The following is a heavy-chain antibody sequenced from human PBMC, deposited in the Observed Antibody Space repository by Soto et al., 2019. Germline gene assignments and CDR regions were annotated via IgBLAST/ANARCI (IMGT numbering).Heavy chain of an antibody. Sequence: EAQLLESGGGLVQPGGYLRLSCAASGFTFSSYAMNWVRQSPGKGLEWVSGISESGGATDYADAVKGRFTISSDNSRNILCLQMNALRAEDTAIYYCEKRGGGCSGRRCYRGYDYWGQGTLVTVSS. CDR2: ISESGGAT. CDR1: GFTFSSYA. V-gene: IGHV3-23*01. CDR3: EKRGGGCSGRRCYRGYDY. J-gene: IGHJ4*02. D-gene: IGHD2-15*01.